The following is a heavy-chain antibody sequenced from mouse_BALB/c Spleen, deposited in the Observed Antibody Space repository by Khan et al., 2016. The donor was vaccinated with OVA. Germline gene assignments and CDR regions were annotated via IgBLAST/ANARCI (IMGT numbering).Heavy chain of an antibody. V-gene: IGHV3-6*02. CDR1: GYYITSGYY. J-gene: IGHJ1*01. CDR3: ARDYFGSSWYFDV. D-gene: IGHD1-1*01. CDR2: IRYDGNN. Sequence: EVQLQESGPGLVKPSQSLSLTCSVTGYYITSGYYWNWIRQFPGNKLEWMGYIRYDGNNNYSPSLKNRISITRDTSKNQFFLRLNSVTTEDTATYYGARDYFGSSWYFDVWGAGTTVTVSS.